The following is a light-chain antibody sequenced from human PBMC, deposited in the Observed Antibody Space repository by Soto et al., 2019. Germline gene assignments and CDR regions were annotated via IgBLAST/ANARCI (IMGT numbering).Light chain of an antibody. Sequence: AIQLTQSPSSLSASVGDRVTITCRASQGISSALAWDQQKPGKAPKLLIYDASSLESGVPSRFSGSGSGTDFTLTISSLQPEDFATYYCQQFNNYVITFGQGTRLEIK. CDR1: QGISSA. V-gene: IGKV1D-13*01. CDR2: DAS. J-gene: IGKJ5*01. CDR3: QQFNNYVIT.